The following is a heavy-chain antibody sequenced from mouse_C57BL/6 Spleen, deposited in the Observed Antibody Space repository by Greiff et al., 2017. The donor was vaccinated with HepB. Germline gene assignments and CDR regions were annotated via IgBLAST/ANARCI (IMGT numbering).Heavy chain of an antibody. CDR3: AREGATVVATGGYFDV. CDR2: ISYDGSN. Sequence: EVKLVESGPGLVKPSQSLSLTCSVTGYSITSGYYWNWIRQFPGNKLEWMGYISYDGSNNYNPSLKNRISITRDTSKNQFFLKLNSVTTEDTATYYCAREGATVVATGGYFDVWGTGTTVTVSS. CDR1: GYSITSGYY. J-gene: IGHJ1*03. D-gene: IGHD1-1*01. V-gene: IGHV3-6*01.